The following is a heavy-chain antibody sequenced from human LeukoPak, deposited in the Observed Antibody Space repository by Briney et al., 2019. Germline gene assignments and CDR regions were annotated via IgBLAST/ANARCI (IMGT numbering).Heavy chain of an antibody. D-gene: IGHD4/OR15-4a*01. CDR1: GFTFSSYA. Sequence: GRSLRLSCAASGFTFSSYAMHWVRQAPGKGLEWVAVIANDGRDKHHTDSVKGRFTISRDNSKNTLYVQMDSLRAEDTALYYCARDRGAPAKYDFDYWGQGTQVTVSS. CDR2: IANDGRDK. J-gene: IGHJ4*02. V-gene: IGHV3-30*04. CDR3: ARDRGAPAKYDFDY.